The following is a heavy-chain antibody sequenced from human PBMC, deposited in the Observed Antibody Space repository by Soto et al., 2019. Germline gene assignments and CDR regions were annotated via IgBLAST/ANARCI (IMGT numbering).Heavy chain of an antibody. CDR1: GGSIRSGGYY. V-gene: IGHV4-31*03. D-gene: IGHD5-18*01. J-gene: IGHJ6*02. CDR3: ARDRLMATAGTARHYFGLDV. CDR2: IYYSGNT. Sequence: SETLSLTCTVSGGSIRSGGYYWSWVRQNPRRGLEWIGNIYYSGNTYYNPSLKSRLTISVDTSKNQFSLNLSPVTAADTAVYYCARDRLMATAGTARHYFGLDVWGQGTAVTVSS.